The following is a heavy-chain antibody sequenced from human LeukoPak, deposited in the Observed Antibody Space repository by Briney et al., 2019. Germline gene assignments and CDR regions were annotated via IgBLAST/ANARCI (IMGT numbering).Heavy chain of an antibody. V-gene: IGHV4-38-2*01. J-gene: IGHJ4*02. Sequence: SETLSLTRAVSGYSISSGYYWVWIRQPPRKGVEWIGSIYHSGSTYYNPSLKSRVTISVDTSKNQFSLKLSSVTAADTAVYYCARGGAATGNFDYWGQGTLVTVSS. CDR2: IYHSGST. D-gene: IGHD2-15*01. CDR1: GYSISSGYY. CDR3: ARGGAATGNFDY.